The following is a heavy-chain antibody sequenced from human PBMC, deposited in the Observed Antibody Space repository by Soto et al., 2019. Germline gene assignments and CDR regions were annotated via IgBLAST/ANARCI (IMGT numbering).Heavy chain of an antibody. CDR3: AREYGSGSYFDY. V-gene: IGHV1-69*13. D-gene: IGHD3-10*01. CDR2: IIPIFGTA. J-gene: IGHJ4*02. CDR1: GGTFSSYA. Sequence: SVKVSCKASGGTFSSYAISWVRQAPGQGLEWMGGIIPIFGTANYAQKFQGRVTITADESTSTAYMELSSLRSEDTAVYYCAREYGSGSYFDYWGQGTLVTVSS.